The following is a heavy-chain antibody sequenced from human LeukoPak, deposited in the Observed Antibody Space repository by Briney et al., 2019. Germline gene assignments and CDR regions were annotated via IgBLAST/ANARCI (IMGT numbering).Heavy chain of an antibody. Sequence: PSETLSLTCTVSSGSISSSTYYWGWIRQPPGKGLEWIGSIYYSGITYYNPSLRSRVTVSVDTSKNQFSLKLSSVTATDTAVYYCARNPRDFWSGYSAFDIWGQGTMVTVSS. V-gene: IGHV4-39*01. D-gene: IGHD3-3*01. CDR1: SGSISSSTYY. CDR2: IYYSGIT. J-gene: IGHJ3*02. CDR3: ARNPRDFWSGYSAFDI.